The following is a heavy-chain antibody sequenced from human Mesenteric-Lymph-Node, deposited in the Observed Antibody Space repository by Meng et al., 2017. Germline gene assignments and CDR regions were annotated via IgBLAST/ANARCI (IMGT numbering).Heavy chain of an antibody. CDR3: VRSSGWVKTGFDP. V-gene: IGHV4-61*01. J-gene: IGHJ5*02. Sequence: QLEEPGPGLVRPSQTLSLTCTVSGGSVSSGSYYWSWIRQPPGKGLEWIGYIYYTGSTFYNPSLKSRVTVSIDTSRNQFSLWLTSVTAADTAVYYCVRSSGWVKTGFDPWGQGTLVTASS. CDR2: IYYTGST. CDR1: GGSVSSGSYY. D-gene: IGHD6-19*01.